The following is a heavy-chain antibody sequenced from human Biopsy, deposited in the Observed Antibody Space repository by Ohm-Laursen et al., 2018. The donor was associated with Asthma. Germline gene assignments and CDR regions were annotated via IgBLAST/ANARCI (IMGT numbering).Heavy chain of an antibody. Sequence: LSLTCAATGFAVSRDHMFWVRQAPGKGLEWVSVIYSGGTSHTADSVRGRFTISRDYSKHTLYLQMHSLRAEDTAVYYCARGDSSNWSHYYFDYWGQGTLVTVSS. V-gene: IGHV3-53*01. CDR2: IYSGGTS. J-gene: IGHJ4*02. CDR1: GFAVSRDH. D-gene: IGHD3-22*01. CDR3: ARGDSSNWSHYYFDY.